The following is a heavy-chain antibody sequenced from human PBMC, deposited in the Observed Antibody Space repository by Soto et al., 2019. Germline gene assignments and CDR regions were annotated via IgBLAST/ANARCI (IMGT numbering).Heavy chain of an antibody. D-gene: IGHD3-16*01. V-gene: IGHV3-74*01. CDR2: INPEETTT. J-gene: IGHJ4*02. CDR1: GFSFSTFW. CDR3: ARGGLEQVQY. Sequence: EVQLVESGGDLVQPGGSLRLSCAASGFSFSTFWMHWVRQAPGKGLVWVSRINPEETTTTYADSVRGSFTISRDNAKNTLYLQMNSLSADDTAVYYCARGGLEQVQYWGQGPLVTVFS.